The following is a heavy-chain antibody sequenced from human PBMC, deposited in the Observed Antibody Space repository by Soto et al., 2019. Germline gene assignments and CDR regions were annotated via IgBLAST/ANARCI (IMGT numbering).Heavy chain of an antibody. J-gene: IGHJ4*02. D-gene: IGHD6-6*01. CDR1: GFTFSNYA. CDR3: AKQVRDGTSSPYYFDY. Sequence: EVQLLQSGGGLVHPGGSLRLSCEGSGFTFSNYAMSWVRHAPGKGLEWVSAISSAVNTYYADSVKGRFTISRDNSKNTLSLQMNSLRAEDSAVYYCAKQVRDGTSSPYYFDYWGQGTLVTVSS. V-gene: IGHV3-23*01. CDR2: ISSAVNT.